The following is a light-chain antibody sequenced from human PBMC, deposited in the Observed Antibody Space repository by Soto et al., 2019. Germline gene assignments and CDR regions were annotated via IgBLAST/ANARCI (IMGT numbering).Light chain of an antibody. J-gene: IGKJ1*01. CDR3: QQYSAFPWT. CDR2: PAS. V-gene: IGKV1-13*02. CDR1: QDISRA. Sequence: AIQLTQSPSSLSAAVGDRVTITCRASQDISRALAWYQQKPGKAPNLLISPASNLRSGVPSRFSGSGSGTDFTLTINGLQPEDFATYYCQQYSAFPWTFGQGTKVEI.